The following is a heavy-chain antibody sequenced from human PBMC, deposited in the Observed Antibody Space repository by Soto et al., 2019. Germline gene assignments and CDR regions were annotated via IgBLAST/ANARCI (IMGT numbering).Heavy chain of an antibody. J-gene: IGHJ4*02. D-gene: IGHD2-2*01. CDR2: ISGSGGST. V-gene: IGHV3-23*01. Sequence: GGSLRLSCAASGFTFSSYAMSWVRQAPGKGLEWVSAISGSGGSTYYADSVKGRFTISRDNSKNTLYLQMNSLRAEDPAVYYCAIDTAGYCSSASCYSFDYWGQGTLVTVSS. CDR3: AIDTAGYCSSASCYSFDY. CDR1: GFTFSSYA.